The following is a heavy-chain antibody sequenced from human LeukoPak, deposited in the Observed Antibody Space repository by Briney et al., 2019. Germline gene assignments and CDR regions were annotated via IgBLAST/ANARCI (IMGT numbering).Heavy chain of an antibody. J-gene: IGHJ5*02. Sequence: ASVKVSCKASGYTFTGYYMHWVRQAPGQGLEWMGWINPNSGGTNYAQKFQGRVTMTRDTSISTAYMELSRLRSDDTAVHYCARALYYYDSSGYWFDPWGQGTLVTVSS. CDR1: GYTFTGYY. CDR3: ARALYYYDSSGYWFDP. CDR2: INPNSGGT. V-gene: IGHV1-2*02. D-gene: IGHD3-22*01.